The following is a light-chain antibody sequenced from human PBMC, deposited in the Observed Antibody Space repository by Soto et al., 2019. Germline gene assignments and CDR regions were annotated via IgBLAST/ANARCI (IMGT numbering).Light chain of an antibody. Sequence: EIVLTQSPATLSLSPGERATLSCRASQSVSSYLAWYQQKPGQAPRLLIYGASTRATGIPARFHGSGSGTDFTLTISSLQSEDVAVYYCQQYNDWPPWYSFGQGTKLEIK. CDR1: QSVSSY. CDR3: QQYNDWPPWYS. J-gene: IGKJ2*03. V-gene: IGKV3-15*01. CDR2: GAS.